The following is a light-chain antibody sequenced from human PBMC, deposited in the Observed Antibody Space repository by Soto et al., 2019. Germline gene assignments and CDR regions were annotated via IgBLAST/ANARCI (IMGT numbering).Light chain of an antibody. Sequence: QAVVTQPPSVSGAPGQRVTISCTGTTSNIGAGYDVYWYQQLPGKAPKLLIYGNTNRPSGVPDRLSGSKSGTSASLAITGLQAEDEADYYCQSYDSSLTGWVFGGGTKLTVL. CDR1: TSNIGAGYD. CDR3: QSYDSSLTGWV. CDR2: GNT. V-gene: IGLV1-40*01. J-gene: IGLJ3*02.